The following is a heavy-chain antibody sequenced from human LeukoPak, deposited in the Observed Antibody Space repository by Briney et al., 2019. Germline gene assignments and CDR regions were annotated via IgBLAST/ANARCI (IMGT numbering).Heavy chain of an antibody. D-gene: IGHD6-19*01. Sequence: GGSLRLSCAASGLNVRSNYMSWIRQAPGKGLEWVSIIYAGDDIHYADSVKGRFTISRDDSKNTLNLQMNSLRPEDTAVYYCARGPIAVPPSYMDVWGKGTMDTVSS. J-gene: IGHJ6*03. CDR3: ARGPIAVPPSYMDV. CDR2: IYAGDDI. CDR1: GLNVRSNY. V-gene: IGHV3-66*02.